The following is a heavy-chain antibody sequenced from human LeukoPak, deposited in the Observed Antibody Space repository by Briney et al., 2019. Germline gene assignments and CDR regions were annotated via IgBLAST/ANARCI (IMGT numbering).Heavy chain of an antibody. CDR1: GFTFSSYS. Sequence: PGGSLRLSCAASGFTFSSYSMNWVRQAPGKGLEWVSYISSSSSYTNCADSVKGRFTISRDNAKNSLYLQMNSLRDDDTAVYYCVRGVGVSRFNYFDPWGQGTLVTVSS. J-gene: IGHJ5*02. CDR2: ISSSSSYT. D-gene: IGHD1-26*01. V-gene: IGHV3-21*05. CDR3: VRGVGVSRFNYFDP.